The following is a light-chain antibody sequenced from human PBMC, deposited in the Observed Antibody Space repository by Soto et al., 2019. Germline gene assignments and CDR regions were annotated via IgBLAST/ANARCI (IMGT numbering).Light chain of an antibody. Sequence: DIVMTPSPDSLAVSMGESSTINCKSSQSVLYSSDNKNYLAWYQQKPGQPPKLLIYWASTRESGVPDRFSGSGSGTDFTLTISSLQAEDVAVYYCQQAYSPPLTFGGGAKVDVK. CDR3: QQAYSPPLT. CDR1: QSVLYSSDNKNY. V-gene: IGKV4-1*01. J-gene: IGKJ4*01. CDR2: WAS.